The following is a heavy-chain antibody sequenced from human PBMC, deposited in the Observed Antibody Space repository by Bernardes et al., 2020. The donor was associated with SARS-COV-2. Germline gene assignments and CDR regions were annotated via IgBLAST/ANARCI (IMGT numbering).Heavy chain of an antibody. CDR1: GGSISSYY. CDR3: ATSIVGATPGAFDI. J-gene: IGHJ3*02. Sequence: SETLTLTCTVSGGSISSYYWSWIRQPPGKGLEWIGYIYYSGSTNYNPSLKSRVTISVDTSKNQFSLKLSSVTAADTAVYYCATSIVGATPGAFDIWGQGTMVTVSS. CDR2: IYYSGST. D-gene: IGHD1-26*01. V-gene: IGHV4-59*08.